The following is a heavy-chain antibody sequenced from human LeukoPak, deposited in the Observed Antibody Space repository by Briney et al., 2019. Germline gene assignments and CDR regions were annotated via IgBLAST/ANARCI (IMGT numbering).Heavy chain of an antibody. V-gene: IGHV4-4*07. D-gene: IGHD3-10*01. CDR1: GGSISSYY. J-gene: IGHJ4*02. Sequence: PSETLSLTCTVSGGSISSYYWSWIRQPAGKGLESIGHISTSGSTNYNPSLKSRVTMSVDTSKNQFSLKLSSVTAADTAVYYCARDERDYYGSGSYYRNWGQGTLVTVSS. CDR2: ISTSGST. CDR3: ARDERDYYGSGSYYRN.